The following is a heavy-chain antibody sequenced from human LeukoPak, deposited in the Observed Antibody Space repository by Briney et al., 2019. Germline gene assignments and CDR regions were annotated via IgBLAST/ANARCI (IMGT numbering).Heavy chain of an antibody. J-gene: IGHJ4*02. CDR3: AREKQSGGTPFDY. V-gene: IGHV3-30*04. D-gene: IGHD1-26*01. CDR1: GFTFTGHS. CDR2: VAHDEKTI. Sequence: GGSLRPSCAASGFTFTGHSMHWVRQAPGKGLEWVAVVAHDEKTIFYADSLKGRFTVSRDNSKNTVYLQMNSLRDEDTAVYYCAREKQSGGTPFDYWGQGSLVTVSS.